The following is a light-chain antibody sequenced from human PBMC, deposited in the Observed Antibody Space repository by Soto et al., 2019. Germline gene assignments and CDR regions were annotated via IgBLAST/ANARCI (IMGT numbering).Light chain of an antibody. CDR2: DAS. J-gene: IGKJ5*01. V-gene: IGKV3-11*01. CDR1: QSVSSY. CDR3: QPRSNWLPIT. Sequence: EIVLTQSPATLSLSPGERATLSCVASQSVSSYLAWYQQKPGQAPRLLLYDASNRATGIPARFSGSGSGTDFTLTISSLEPEDFAVYYCQPRSNWLPITFGQGTRLEIK.